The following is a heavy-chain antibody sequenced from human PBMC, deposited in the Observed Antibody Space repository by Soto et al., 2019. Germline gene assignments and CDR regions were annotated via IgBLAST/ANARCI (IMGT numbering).Heavy chain of an antibody. V-gene: IGHV4-4*07. CDR3: ARDPRNHYDRSGYYGDALDI. J-gene: IGHJ3*02. CDR2: IYSSGST. D-gene: IGHD3-22*01. CDR1: GGAINSYY. Sequence: PSETLSLTCTVSGGAINSYYWTWIRQPAGKGLEWIGRIYSSGSTKYNPSLQSRVTISVDTSKNQFSLKLTSVTAADTAVYYCARDPRNHYDRSGYYGDALDIWGQGTMVTVSS.